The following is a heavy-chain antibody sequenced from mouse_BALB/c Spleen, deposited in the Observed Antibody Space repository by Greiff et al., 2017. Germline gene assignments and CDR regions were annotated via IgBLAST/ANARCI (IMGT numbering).Heavy chain of an antibody. J-gene: IGHJ2*01. CDR3: ASRQLGLGY. CDR2: INPSNGRT. Sequence: QVQLQQPGAELVKPGASVKLSCKASGYTFTSYWMHWVKQRPGQGLEWIGEINPSNGRTNYNEKFKSKATLTVDKSSSTAYMQRSSLTSEDSAVYYCASRQLGLGYWGQGTTLTVSS. V-gene: IGHV1S81*02. D-gene: IGHD3-1*01. CDR1: GYTFTSYW.